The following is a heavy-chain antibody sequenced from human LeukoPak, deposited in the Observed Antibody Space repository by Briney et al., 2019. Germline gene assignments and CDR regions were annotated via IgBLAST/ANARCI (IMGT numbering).Heavy chain of an antibody. D-gene: IGHD6-6*01. CDR1: GGSISSSSYY. CDR2: IYYSGST. V-gene: IGHV4-39*07. J-gene: IGHJ4*02. CDR3: AREEGIAARQTDY. Sequence: SETLSLTCTVSGGSISSSSYYWGWIRQPPGNGLDGIGSIYYSGSTYYNPSLKSRVTISVDTSKNQFSLKLSSVTAADPVVYYCAREEGIAARQTDYWGQGTLVTVSS.